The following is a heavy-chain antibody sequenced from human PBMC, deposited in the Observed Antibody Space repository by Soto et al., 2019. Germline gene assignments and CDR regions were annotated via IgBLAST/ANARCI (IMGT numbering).Heavy chain of an antibody. CDR3: ARDTPVTTNGTFDY. CDR1: GYTFTTYY. D-gene: IGHD4-4*01. CDR2: INTSGGST. J-gene: IGHJ4*02. V-gene: IGHV1-46*01. Sequence: ASVKVSCKASGYTFTTYYIHWVRQAPAQGLEWMGIINTSGGSTNYAQKFQGRVTMTRDTSTSIVYMELSSLRSEDTAMYYCARDTPVTTNGTFDYWGKGTLVTVSS.